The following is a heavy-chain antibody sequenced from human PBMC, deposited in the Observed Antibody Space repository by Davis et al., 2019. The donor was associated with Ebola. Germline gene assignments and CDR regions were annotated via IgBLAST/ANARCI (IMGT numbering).Heavy chain of an antibody. V-gene: IGHV3-72*01. D-gene: IGHD1/OR15-1a*01. CDR2: SRNQENHYNT. CDR1: GFTFSNYG. CDR3: VTENWYRFES. J-gene: IGHJ4*02. Sequence: GESLKISCAASGFTFSNYGMHWVRLTPGTGLEWVGLSRNQENHYNTEYAASVRGRFTISRDDSKKSMYLQMNSLRTEDTAVYYCVTENWYRFESWGQGTLVTVSS.